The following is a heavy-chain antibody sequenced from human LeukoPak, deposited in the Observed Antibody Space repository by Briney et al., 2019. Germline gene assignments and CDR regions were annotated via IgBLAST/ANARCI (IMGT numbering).Heavy chain of an antibody. Sequence: PSETLSLTCTVSGGSISSSYWNWLRQPPGKGLEWIGYIYYTGSTNYNPSLKSRVTISVDTSKNQFSLRLTSVTAADTAVYYCASCEPCTGCPRVFEIGAQGTMDSVFS. CDR1: GGSISSSY. CDR2: IYYTGST. D-gene: IGHD1-14*01. V-gene: IGHV4-59*01. J-gene: IGHJ3*02. CDR3: ASCEPCTGCPRVFEI.